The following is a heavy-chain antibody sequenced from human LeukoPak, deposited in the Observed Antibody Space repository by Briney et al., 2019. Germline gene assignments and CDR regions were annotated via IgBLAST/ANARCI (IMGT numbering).Heavy chain of an antibody. V-gene: IGHV1-18*01. D-gene: IGHD3-10*01. CDR1: GYTFMSHG. CDR2: ISGSSSNT. CDR3: ARGGFTTMVRGVIITLDAFDI. J-gene: IGHJ3*02. Sequence: ASVKVSCKAYGYTFMSHGISWVRQAPGQGLEWMGWISGSSSNTTYAQKFQGRVTMTRDTSTSTVYMELSSLRSEDTAVYYCARGGFTTMVRGVIITLDAFDIWGQGTMVTVSS.